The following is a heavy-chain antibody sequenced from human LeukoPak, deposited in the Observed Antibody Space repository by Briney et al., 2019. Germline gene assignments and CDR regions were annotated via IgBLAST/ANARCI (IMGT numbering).Heavy chain of an antibody. J-gene: IGHJ6*02. V-gene: IGHV1-18*01. D-gene: IGHD3-16*01. Sequence: VASVKVSCKASGYTFTSYGISWVRQAPGQGLEWMGWISAYNGNTNYAQKLQGRVTMTTDTSTSTAYMELRSLRSDDTAVYYCAIPLSGYVDYYSMDVWGQGTTVTVSS. CDR3: AIPLSGYVDYYSMDV. CDR2: ISAYNGNT. CDR1: GYTFTSYG.